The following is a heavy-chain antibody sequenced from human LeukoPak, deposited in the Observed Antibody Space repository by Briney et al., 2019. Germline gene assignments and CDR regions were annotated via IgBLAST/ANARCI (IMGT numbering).Heavy chain of an antibody. Sequence: PGGSLRLSCAASGFTFSSYWMSWVRQAPGKGLEWVANIKQDGSEKYYVDSVKGRFTISRDNAKNSLYLQMNSLRAEDTAVYYCARSGVRYCSGGSRYSIWGQGTLVTVSS. D-gene: IGHD2-15*01. CDR2: IKQDGSEK. CDR3: ARSGVRYCSGGSRYSI. CDR1: GFTFSSYW. J-gene: IGHJ4*02. V-gene: IGHV3-7*01.